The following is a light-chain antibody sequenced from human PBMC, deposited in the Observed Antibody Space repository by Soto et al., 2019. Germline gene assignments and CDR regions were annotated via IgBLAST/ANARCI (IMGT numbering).Light chain of an antibody. Sequence: EIVLTQSPGTLSLYPGERATLPCRASQSVSSNFLAWYQQKPGQAPRLLIYDASTRATGIPARFSGSGSGTDFTLTISSLEPEDFAVYYCQQRSNWPLTFGGGTKVDNK. CDR1: QSVSSNF. CDR3: QQRSNWPLT. CDR2: DAS. V-gene: IGKV3D-20*02. J-gene: IGKJ4*01.